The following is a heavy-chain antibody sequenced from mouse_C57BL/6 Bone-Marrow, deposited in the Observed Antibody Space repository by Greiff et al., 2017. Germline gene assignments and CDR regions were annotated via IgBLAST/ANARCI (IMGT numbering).Heavy chain of an antibody. D-gene: IGHD2-2*01. CDR3: AREGVWLGWYFDV. CDR2: IYPRSGNT. J-gene: IGHJ1*03. V-gene: IGHV1-81*01. CDR1: GYTFTSYG. Sequence: VTVVESGAELARPGASVKLSCKASGYTFTSYGISWVKQRTGQGLEWIGEIYPRSGNTYYNEKFKGKATLTADKSSSTAYMELRSLTSEDSAVYFCAREGVWLGWYFDVWGTGTTVTVSS.